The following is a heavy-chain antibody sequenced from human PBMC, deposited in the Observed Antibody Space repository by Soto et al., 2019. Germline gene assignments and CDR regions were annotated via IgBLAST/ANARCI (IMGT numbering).Heavy chain of an antibody. V-gene: IGHV1-69*02. CDR1: GGTFSTYT. J-gene: IGHJ4*02. CDR2: IIPMLGIA. CDR3: ARRELVPAAMAY. D-gene: IGHD2-2*01. Sequence: ASVKVSCKASGGTFSTYTINWVRQAPGQGLEWMGRIIPMLGIANYAQKFQGRVTITADQSTTTAYMELRSLRSDDTAVYYCARRELVPAAMAYWGQGTLVTVSS.